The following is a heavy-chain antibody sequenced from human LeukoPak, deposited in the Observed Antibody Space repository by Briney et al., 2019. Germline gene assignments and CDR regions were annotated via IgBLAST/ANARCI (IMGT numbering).Heavy chain of an antibody. Sequence: PGRSLRLSCAASGFTFSSYAMHWVRQAPGKGLEWVAVISYDGSNKYYADSVKGQFTISRDNSKNTLYLRMNSLRAEDTAVYYCARPGPAAAGGVPAGYCFDYWGQGTLVTVSS. CDR3: ARPGPAAAGGVPAGYCFDY. CDR1: GFTFSSYA. D-gene: IGHD6-13*01. J-gene: IGHJ4*02. V-gene: IGHV3-30*04. CDR2: ISYDGSNK.